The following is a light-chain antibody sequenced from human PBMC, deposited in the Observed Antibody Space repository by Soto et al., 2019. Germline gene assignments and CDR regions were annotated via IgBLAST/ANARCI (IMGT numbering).Light chain of an antibody. J-gene: IGLJ2*01. CDR1: SSDIGAYNY. Sequence: QSALTQPASVSGSPGQSITISCTGTSSDIGAYNYVSWYQQHPGKAPKLMIYAVTNRPSGVSNRFSGSKSGNTASLTISGLQAEDEADYYCSSSTSSNTLVFGGGTMLTVL. CDR2: AVT. CDR3: SSSTSSNTLV. V-gene: IGLV2-14*03.